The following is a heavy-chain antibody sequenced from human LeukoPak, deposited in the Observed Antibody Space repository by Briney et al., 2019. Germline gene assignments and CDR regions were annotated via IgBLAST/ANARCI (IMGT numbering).Heavy chain of an antibody. CDR1: GGSISSYY. V-gene: IGHV4-4*09. Sequence: KPSETLSLTCTVSGGSISSYYWSWIRQPPGKGLEWIGYIYTSGSTNYNPSLKSRVTISVDTSKNQFSLKLSSVTAADTAVYYCARRRYCSSTSCSYYMDVWGKGTTVTVSS. CDR3: ARRRYCSSTSCSYYMDV. D-gene: IGHD2-2*01. CDR2: IYTSGST. J-gene: IGHJ6*03.